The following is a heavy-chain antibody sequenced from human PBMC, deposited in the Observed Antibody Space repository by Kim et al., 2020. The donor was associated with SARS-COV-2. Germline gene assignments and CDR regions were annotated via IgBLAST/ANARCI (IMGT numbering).Heavy chain of an antibody. Sequence: ASVKVSCKASGYTFTSYAFHWVRQAPGQRLEWMGWIDADNGNTKYSQKFQDRVTITRDTSATTAYMELSSLRSEDTAVYYCARNEDYWGQGTRVTVAS. CDR3: ARNEDY. CDR1: GYTFTSYA. J-gene: IGHJ4*02. V-gene: IGHV1-3*01. CDR2: IDADNGNT.